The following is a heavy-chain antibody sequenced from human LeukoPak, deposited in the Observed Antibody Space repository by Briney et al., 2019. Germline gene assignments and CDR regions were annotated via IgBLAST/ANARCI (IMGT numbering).Heavy chain of an antibody. CDR2: ITPNSGGT. Sequence: ASVKVSCKASGYTFTGQYLHWVRQAPGQGLEWMGWITPNSGGTNYAPKFQGRVTMTRDTSISTAYMELSRLRSDDTAVYHCATGSGTYSPDYWGQGTLVTVSS. J-gene: IGHJ4*02. CDR1: GYTFTGQY. D-gene: IGHD3-10*01. V-gene: IGHV1-2*02. CDR3: ATGSGTYSPDY.